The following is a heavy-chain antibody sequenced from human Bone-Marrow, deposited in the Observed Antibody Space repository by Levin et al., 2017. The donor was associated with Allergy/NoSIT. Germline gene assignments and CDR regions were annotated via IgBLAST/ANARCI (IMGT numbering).Heavy chain of an antibody. Sequence: GESLKISCAASGFNFRSYGMHWVRQAPGKGLEWVAVIWYDGSNKYYADSVKGRFTTSRDNSKNTLYLQMNSLRAEDTAVYYCARGSATVQVFYYMDVWGKGTTVTVSS. V-gene: IGHV3-33*01. J-gene: IGHJ6*03. CDR2: IWYDGSNK. D-gene: IGHD4-17*01. CDR1: GFNFRSYG. CDR3: ARGSATVQVFYYMDV.